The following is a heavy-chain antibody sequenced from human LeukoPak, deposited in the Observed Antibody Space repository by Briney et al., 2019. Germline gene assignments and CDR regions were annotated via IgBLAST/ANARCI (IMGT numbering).Heavy chain of an antibody. V-gene: IGHV4-59*08. D-gene: IGHD3-22*01. CDR2: IYYSGST. CDR1: GGSISSYY. CDR3: ARLSYYDSSGYYGTHYYYYGMDV. Sequence: PSETLSLTCTVSGGSISSYYWSWIRQPPGKGLEWIGYIYYSGSTNYNPSLKSRVTISVDTSKNQFSLKLSSVTAADTAVYYCARLSYYDSSGYYGTHYYYYGMDVWGQGTTVAVSS. J-gene: IGHJ6*02.